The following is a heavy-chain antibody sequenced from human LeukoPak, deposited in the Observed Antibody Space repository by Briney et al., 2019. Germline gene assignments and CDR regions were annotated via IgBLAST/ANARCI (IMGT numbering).Heavy chain of an antibody. J-gene: IGHJ4*02. V-gene: IGHV4-59*08. CDR3: AKRGVIFGVVIPFDY. CDR1: GGSISSYY. D-gene: IGHD3-3*01. Sequence: KSSETLSLTCTVSGGSISSYYWSWIRQPPGKGLEWIGYIYYSGGTNYNPSLKSRVTISVDTSKNQFSLKLSSVTAADTAVYYCAKRGVIFGVVIPFDYWGQGTLVTVSS. CDR2: IYYSGGT.